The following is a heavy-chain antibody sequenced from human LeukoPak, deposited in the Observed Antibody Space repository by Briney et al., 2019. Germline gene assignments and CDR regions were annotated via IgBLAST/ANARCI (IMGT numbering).Heavy chain of an antibody. D-gene: IGHD3-22*01. CDR3: AKIFHTDGYYLGEHLFDA. Sequence: GRSLRLSCAASGFTFSSYAMHWVRQAPGKGLEWVAVISYDGSNKYYADSVKGRFTTSRDNSKSTLYLQMNSLRAEDTAIYYCAKIFHTDGYYLGEHLFDAWGQGTLVTVSS. J-gene: IGHJ5*02. CDR1: GFTFSSYA. CDR2: ISYDGSNK. V-gene: IGHV3-30-3*02.